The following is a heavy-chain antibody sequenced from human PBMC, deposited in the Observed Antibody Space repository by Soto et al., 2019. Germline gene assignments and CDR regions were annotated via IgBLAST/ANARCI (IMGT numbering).Heavy chain of an antibody. J-gene: IGHJ5*02. CDR1: GYTFTSYD. D-gene: IGHD3-16*02. CDR2: INPNSGNT. V-gene: IGHV1-8*01. Sequence: GASVKVSCKASGYTFTSYDINWVRQATGQGLEWKGWINPNSGNTGYAQKFQGRVTMTRNTSISTAYMVLSSLRSEDTAVYYCARAVIYDYIWGSYRSSRWFDPWGQGTLVTVSS. CDR3: ARAVIYDYIWGSYRSSRWFDP.